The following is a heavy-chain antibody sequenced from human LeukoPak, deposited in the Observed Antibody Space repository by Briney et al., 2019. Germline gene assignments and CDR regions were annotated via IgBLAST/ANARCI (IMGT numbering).Heavy chain of an antibody. J-gene: IGHJ4*02. CDR2: IYYTGFT. CDR1: GGPVTGYY. Sequence: SETLSLTCTVSGGPVTGYYWSWIRQPPGKGLEWIGYIYYTGFTIYNPSLKSRVTISVDTSKNQFSLRLNSMTAADTAVYYCAKRGNWGFFDYWGQGTLVTVSS. CDR3: AKRGNWGFFDY. V-gene: IGHV4-59*08. D-gene: IGHD7-27*01.